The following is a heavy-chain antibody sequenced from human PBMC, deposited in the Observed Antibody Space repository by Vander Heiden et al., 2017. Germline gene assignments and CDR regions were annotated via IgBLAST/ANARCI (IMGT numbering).Heavy chain of an antibody. CDR1: GFTYRNYG. V-gene: IGHV3-33*01. CDR3: ARGYSGTYAAFDY. CDR2: IWYYGSYK. Sequence: QVQLVGSGGGVVQPGTSLRLPCTASGFTYRNYGMHWVRQAPGKGLEWVAIIWYYGSYKYCADSVKGRFTISRDNSKNTLYLQIDNLGAEDTAVYYCARGYSGTYAAFDYWGQGTLVTVSS. J-gene: IGHJ4*02. D-gene: IGHD1-26*01.